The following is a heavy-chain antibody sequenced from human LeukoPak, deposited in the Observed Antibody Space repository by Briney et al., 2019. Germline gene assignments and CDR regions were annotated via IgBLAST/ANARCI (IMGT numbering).Heavy chain of an antibody. CDR3: SRGGAAAGYSYDY. CDR1: GFSFSNYD. Sequence: GGSLRLSCATSGFSFSNYDMHWVRQATGKGLEWVSAIGTTGDTYYPGSVKGRFTISRDNAKNSLYLQMNTLRAGDTAVYYCSRGGAAAGYSYDYWGQGTLVTVSS. CDR2: IGTTGDT. V-gene: IGHV3-13*01. D-gene: IGHD6-13*01. J-gene: IGHJ4*02.